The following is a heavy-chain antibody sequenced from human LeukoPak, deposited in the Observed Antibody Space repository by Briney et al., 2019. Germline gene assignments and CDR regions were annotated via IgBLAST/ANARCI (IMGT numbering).Heavy chain of an antibody. D-gene: IGHD3-22*01. Sequence: GASVKVSCKASGYTFTGYYMHWVRQAPGQGLEWMGWISAYNGNTNYAQKLQGRVTMTTDTSTSTAYMELRSLRSDDTAVYYCARDGFEYYYDSSGYYPLDYWGQGTLVTVSS. J-gene: IGHJ4*02. CDR2: ISAYNGNT. CDR1: GYTFTGYY. CDR3: ARDGFEYYYDSSGYYPLDY. V-gene: IGHV1-18*04.